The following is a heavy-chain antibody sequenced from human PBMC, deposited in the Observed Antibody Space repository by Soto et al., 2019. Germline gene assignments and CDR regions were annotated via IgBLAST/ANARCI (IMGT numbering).Heavy chain of an antibody. CDR1: GFTFSSYW. CDR2: INSDGSST. CDR3: ARDGAGDIELSWFDP. D-gene: IGHD5-12*01. V-gene: IGHV3-74*01. Sequence: GGSLRLSCAASGFTFSSYWMHWVRQAPGKGLVWVSRINSDGSSTSYADSVKGRFTISRDNAKNTLYLQMNSLRAEDTAVYYCARDGAGDIELSWFDPWGQGTLVTVSS. J-gene: IGHJ5*02.